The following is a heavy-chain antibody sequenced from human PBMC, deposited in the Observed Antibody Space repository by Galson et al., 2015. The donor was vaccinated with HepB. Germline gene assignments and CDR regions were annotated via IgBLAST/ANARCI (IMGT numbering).Heavy chain of an antibody. J-gene: IGHJ5*02. Sequence: SVKVSCKASGYTFTSYAMHWVRQAPGQRLEWMGWINAGNGNTKYSQKFQGRVTITRDTSASTAYMELSSLRSEDTAVYYCAREYGSGSYYKNRWFDPWGQGTLVTVSS. D-gene: IGHD3-10*01. CDR2: INAGNGNT. CDR1: GYTFTSYA. CDR3: AREYGSGSYYKNRWFDP. V-gene: IGHV1-3*01.